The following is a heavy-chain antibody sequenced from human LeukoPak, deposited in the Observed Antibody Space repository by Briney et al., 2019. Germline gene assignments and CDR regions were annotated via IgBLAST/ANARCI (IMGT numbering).Heavy chain of an antibody. J-gene: IGHJ4*02. D-gene: IGHD3-16*02. Sequence: GGSLRLSCAASGFTFSIYAMSWVRQAPGKGLEWVSAISGSGGSTYYADSVKGRFTISRDNSKNTLYLQMNSLRAEDTAVYYCAKRRMITFGGVIHYYFDYWGQGTLVTVSS. V-gene: IGHV3-23*01. CDR3: AKRRMITFGGVIHYYFDY. CDR2: ISGSGGST. CDR1: GFTFSIYA.